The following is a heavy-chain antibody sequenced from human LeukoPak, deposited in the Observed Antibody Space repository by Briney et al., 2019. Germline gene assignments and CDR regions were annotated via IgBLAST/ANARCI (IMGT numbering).Heavy chain of an antibody. J-gene: IGHJ4*02. CDR2: IDGYTGNP. D-gene: IGHD1-26*01. CDR1: GYTFTNYG. V-gene: IGHV1-8*02. CDR3: ARDRLLGALGY. Sequence: GASVKVSCKASGYTFTNYGITWVRQAPGQGLEWMGWIDGYTGNPNYAQKFQGRVTMTRNASISTAYMELSSLRSEDTAVYYCARDRLLGALGYWGQGSLVTVSS.